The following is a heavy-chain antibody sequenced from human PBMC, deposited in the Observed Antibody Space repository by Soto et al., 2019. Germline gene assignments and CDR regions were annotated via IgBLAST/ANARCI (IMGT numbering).Heavy chain of an antibody. J-gene: IGHJ5*01. Sequence: GGSLRLSCAASGFAFDTYAMSWIRQAPGKGLEWVSTNSGSVTTTYYADSVQGRFTISRDNSKNTLYLQMNSLRVEDSAIYYCAKDSGFLEVADSDDSWGHGILVTVSS. CDR3: AKDSGFLEVADSDDS. D-gene: IGHD6-19*01. V-gene: IGHV3-23*01. CDR1: GFAFDTYA. CDR2: NSGSVTTT.